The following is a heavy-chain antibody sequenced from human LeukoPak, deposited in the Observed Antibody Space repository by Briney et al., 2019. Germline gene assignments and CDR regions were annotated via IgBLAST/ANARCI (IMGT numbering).Heavy chain of an antibody. D-gene: IGHD2-15*01. J-gene: IGHJ5*02. CDR3: ARVRPGVVVAATAHWFDP. V-gene: IGHV1-2*06. CDR2: INPNSGGT. Sequence: ASVTVSCTASGYTFTGYYMHWVRQAPGQGREWMGRINPNSGGTNYAQKFQGRVTMTRDTSISTAYMELSRLRSDDTAVYYCARVRPGVVVAATAHWFDPWGQGTLVTVSS. CDR1: GYTFTGYY.